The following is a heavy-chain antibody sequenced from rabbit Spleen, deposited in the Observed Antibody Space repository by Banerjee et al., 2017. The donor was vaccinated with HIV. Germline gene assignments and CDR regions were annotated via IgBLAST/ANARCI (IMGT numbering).Heavy chain of an antibody. CDR3: ARDTGTSFSTYGMDL. CDR1: GFTISNNYW. CDR2: IYAGSSGST. Sequence: QEQLEESGGDLVKPEGSLTLTCTASGFTISNNYWICWVRQAPGKGLEWIACIYAGSSGSTYSASWAKGRFTISKTSSTTVTLQMTSLTAADTATYFCARDTGTSFSTYGMDLWGPGTLVTVS. V-gene: IGHV1S45*01. D-gene: IGHD8-1*01. J-gene: IGHJ6*01.